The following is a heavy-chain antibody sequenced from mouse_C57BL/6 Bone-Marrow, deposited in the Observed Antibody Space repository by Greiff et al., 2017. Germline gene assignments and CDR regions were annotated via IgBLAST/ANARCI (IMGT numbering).Heavy chain of an antibody. CDR1: GYTFTDYY. V-gene: IGHV1-76*01. CDR3: ARFRAWFAY. J-gene: IGHJ3*01. CDR2: IYPGSGNT. Sequence: QVQLQQSGAELVRPGASVKLSCKASGYTFTDYYINWVKQRPGQGLEWIARIYPGSGNTSYNEKFKGKATLTAEKSSSTAYMQLSSLTSEDSAVYFCARFRAWFAYWGQGTLVTVSA. D-gene: IGHD3-2*02.